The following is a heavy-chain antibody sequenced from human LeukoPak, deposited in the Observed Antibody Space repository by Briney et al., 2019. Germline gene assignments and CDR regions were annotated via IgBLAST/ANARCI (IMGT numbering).Heavy chain of an antibody. CDR1: GFTFSSYA. D-gene: IGHD2-21*02. CDR3: AKVYCGGDCYSGPFDY. J-gene: IGHJ4*02. Sequence: GGSLRLSCAASGFTFSSYAMSWVRQAPGKGLEWVSAISGSGGGTYYADSVKGRFTISRDNSKNTLYLQMNSLRAEDTAVYYCAKVYCGGDCYSGPFDYWGQGTLVTVSS. V-gene: IGHV3-23*01. CDR2: ISGSGGGT.